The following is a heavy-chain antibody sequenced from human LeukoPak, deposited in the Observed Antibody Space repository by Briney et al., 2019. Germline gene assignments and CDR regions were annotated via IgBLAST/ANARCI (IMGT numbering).Heavy chain of an antibody. J-gene: IGHJ4*02. CDR1: GFTFSFYE. CDR2: ISSSGTTI. D-gene: IGHD1-26*01. CDR3: ARAVGATNY. Sequence: GSLRLSRAASGFTFSFYEMNWVRQAPGKGLEWVSYISSSGTTIYYTDSVKGRFTISRDNAKNSLYLQMNSLRAEDTAVYYCARAVGATNYWGQGTLVTVSS. V-gene: IGHV3-48*03.